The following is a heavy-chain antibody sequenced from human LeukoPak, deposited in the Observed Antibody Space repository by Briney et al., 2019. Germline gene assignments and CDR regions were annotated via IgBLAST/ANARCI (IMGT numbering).Heavy chain of an antibody. D-gene: IGHD3-3*01. Sequence: SETLSLTCTVSGGSISSSSYYWGWIRQPPGKGLEWIGSIYYSGSTYCNPSLKSRVTISVDTSKNQFSLKLSSVTAADTAVYYCARDSTMGFDYWGQGTLVTVSS. CDR1: GGSISSSSYY. CDR2: IYYSGST. J-gene: IGHJ4*02. V-gene: IGHV4-39*07. CDR3: ARDSTMGFDY.